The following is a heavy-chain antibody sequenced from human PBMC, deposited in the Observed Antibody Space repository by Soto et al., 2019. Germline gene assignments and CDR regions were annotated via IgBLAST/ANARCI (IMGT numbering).Heavy chain of an antibody. V-gene: IGHV3-15*01. CDR2: SKSKTDGGTT. CDR3: TTLRCSGGSCYSMQYYFDY. J-gene: IGHJ4*02. CDR1: GFTFSNAW. D-gene: IGHD2-15*01. Sequence: GGSLRLSCAASGFTFSNAWMSWVRQAPGKGLEWVGRSKSKTDGGTTDYAAPVKGRFTISRDDSKNTLYLQMNSLKTEDTAVYYCTTLRCSGGSCYSMQYYFDYWGQGTLVTVAS.